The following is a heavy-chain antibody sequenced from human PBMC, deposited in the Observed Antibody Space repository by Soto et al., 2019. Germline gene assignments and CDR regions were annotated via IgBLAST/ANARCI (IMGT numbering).Heavy chain of an antibody. CDR1: ELRLRNSE. Sequence: CAACELRLRNSEVTGVRKATGKGLEWVSSISDNGGTTYYADSVKGRFTISRDNSKNTLYLQMNSMRAEYTAVYYCAKDPQH. CDR3: AKDPQH. V-gene: IGHV3-23*01. CDR2: ISDNGGTT. J-gene: IGHJ1*01.